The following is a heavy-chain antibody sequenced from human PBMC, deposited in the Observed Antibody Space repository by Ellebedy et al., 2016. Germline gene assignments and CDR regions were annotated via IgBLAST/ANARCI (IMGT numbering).Heavy chain of an antibody. CDR2: ISWNSGSI. J-gene: IGHJ3*02. V-gene: IGHV3-9*01. CDR3: AKARYCSSTSCYTRAFDI. CDR1: GFTFDDYA. Sequence: SLKISXAASGFTFDDYAMHWVRQAPGKGLEWVSGISWNSGSIGYADSVKGRFTISRDNAKNSLYLQMNSLRAEDTALYYCAKARYCSSTSCYTRAFDIWGQGTMVTVS. D-gene: IGHD2-2*02.